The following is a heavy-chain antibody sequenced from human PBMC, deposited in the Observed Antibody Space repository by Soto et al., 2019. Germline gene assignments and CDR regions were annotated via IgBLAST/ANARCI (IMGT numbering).Heavy chain of an antibody. CDR1: GFTFSSYG. Sequence: SLSLSCAASGFTFSSYGMHWVRQAPGKGLEWVAVISYDGSNKYYADSVKGRFTISRDNSKNTLYLQMNSLRAEDTAVYYCAGHSSSWSPFDYWGQGTLVTVSS. J-gene: IGHJ4*02. V-gene: IGHV3-30*03. CDR3: AGHSSSWSPFDY. CDR2: ISYDGSNK. D-gene: IGHD6-13*01.